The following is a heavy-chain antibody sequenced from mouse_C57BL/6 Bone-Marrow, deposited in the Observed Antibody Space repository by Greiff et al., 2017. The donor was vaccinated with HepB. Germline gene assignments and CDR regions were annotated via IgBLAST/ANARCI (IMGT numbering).Heavy chain of an antibody. CDR1: GYSITSGYY. CDR2: ISYDGSN. CDR3: ARDYYGSSPHYYAMDY. V-gene: IGHV3-6*01. D-gene: IGHD1-1*01. Sequence: EVQRVESGPGLVKPSQSLSLTCSVTGYSITSGYYWNWIRQFPGNKLEWMGYISYDGSNNYNPSLKNRISITRDTSKNQFFLKLNSVTTEDTATYYCARDYYGSSPHYYAMDYWGQGTSVTVSS. J-gene: IGHJ4*01.